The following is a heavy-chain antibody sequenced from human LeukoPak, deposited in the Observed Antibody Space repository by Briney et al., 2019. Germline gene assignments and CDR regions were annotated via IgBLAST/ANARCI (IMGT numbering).Heavy chain of an antibody. CDR1: GGSFSGYY. D-gene: IGHD1-26*01. CDR3: VKSGGYGLIDY. CDR2: IYYTGST. V-gene: IGHV4-34*01. J-gene: IGHJ4*02. Sequence: SETLSLTCAVYGGSFSGYYWSWIRQPPGKGLEWIGNIYYTGSTYYNASLQSRVTISIDTSKNQFSLRLNSVTAADTAMYYCVKSGGYGLIDYWGQGTLVTVSS.